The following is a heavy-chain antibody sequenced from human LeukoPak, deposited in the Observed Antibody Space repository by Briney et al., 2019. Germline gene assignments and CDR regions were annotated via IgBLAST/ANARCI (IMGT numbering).Heavy chain of an antibody. V-gene: IGHV3-9*01. CDR3: AKDIGQLASLDYYYYGMDV. J-gene: IGHJ6*02. D-gene: IGHD6-13*01. CDR2: ISWNSGSI. CDR1: GFTFDDYA. Sequence: GGSLRLSCAASGFTFDDYAMHWVRQAPGKGLEWVSGISWNSGSIGYADSVKGRFTISRDNAKNSLYLQMNSLRAEDTALYYCAKDIGQLASLDYYYYGMDVWGQGTTVTVSS.